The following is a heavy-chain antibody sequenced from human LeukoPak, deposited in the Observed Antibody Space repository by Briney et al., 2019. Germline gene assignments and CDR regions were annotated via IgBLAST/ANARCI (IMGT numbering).Heavy chain of an antibody. CDR2: ISSSGSSI. D-gene: IGHD5-18*01. V-gene: IGHV3-48*03. CDR3: ARAGGYSFDYEDYFDY. J-gene: IGHJ4*02. CDR1: GFTFSSYE. Sequence: GGSLRLSCAASGFTFSSYEMNWVRQAPGKGLEWVSYISSSGSSIYYADSVKGRFTISRDNAKNSLYLQMNSLRAEDTAVYYCARAGGYSFDYEDYFDYWGQGTLVTVSS.